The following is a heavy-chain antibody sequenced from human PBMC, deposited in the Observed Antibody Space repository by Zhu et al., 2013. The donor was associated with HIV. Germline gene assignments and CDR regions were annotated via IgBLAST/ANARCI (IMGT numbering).Heavy chain of an antibody. Sequence: VQLQESGPGLVKPSETLSLTCTVSGGSISSYYWSWIRQPPGKGLEWIGYIYYSGSTNYNPSLKSRVTISVDTSKNQFSLKLSSVTAADTAVYYCARVARGWSFDYWGQGTLVTVSS. CDR3: ARVARGWSFDY. CDR1: GGSISSYY. V-gene: IGHV4-59*01. D-gene: IGHD6-19*01. CDR2: IYYSGST. J-gene: IGHJ4*02.